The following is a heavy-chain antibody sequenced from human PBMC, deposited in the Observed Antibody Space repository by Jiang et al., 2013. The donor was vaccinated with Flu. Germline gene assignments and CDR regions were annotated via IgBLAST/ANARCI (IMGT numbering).Heavy chain of an antibody. D-gene: IGHD5-18*01. CDR2: IYYSGST. CDR1: GGSISNYY. Sequence: SGSGLVKPAETLSLTCTVSGGSISNYYWSWIRQPPGKGLEWIGYIYYSGSTNYNPSLKSRVTISVDMSKNQFSLKVTSVTAADTAVYYCARHRIQSDYWGQGTLVTVSS. CDR3: ARHRIQSDY. V-gene: IGHV4-59*08. J-gene: IGHJ4*02.